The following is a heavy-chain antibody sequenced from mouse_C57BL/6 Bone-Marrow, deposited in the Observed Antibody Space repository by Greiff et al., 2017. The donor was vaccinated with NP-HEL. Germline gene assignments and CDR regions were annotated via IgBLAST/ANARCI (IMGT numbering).Heavy chain of an antibody. Sequence: VQGVESGAELVKPGASVKISCKASGYAFSSYWMNWVKQRPGKGLEWIGQIYPGDGDTNYNGKFKGKATMTAEKSSSTAYMQLSSLTSEDSAVYFCARALGYYGSSHSGVWGTGTTVTVSS. CDR3: ARALGYYGSSHSGV. CDR1: GYAFSSYW. D-gene: IGHD1-1*01. V-gene: IGHV1-80*01. CDR2: IYPGDGDT. J-gene: IGHJ1*03.